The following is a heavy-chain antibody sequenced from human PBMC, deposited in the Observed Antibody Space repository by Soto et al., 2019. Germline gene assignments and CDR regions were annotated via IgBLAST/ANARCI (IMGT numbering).Heavy chain of an antibody. Sequence: EVQLLESGGGLVQPGGSLRLSCAASGFTFSSYAMSWVRQAPGKGLEWVSAISGSGGSTYYADSVKGRFTNSRDNSKNTPYLQMNSLSAEDTAVYYCAKVTYYDILTGYYSSSNFDYWGQGTLVTVSS. V-gene: IGHV3-23*01. CDR2: ISGSGGST. CDR1: GFTFSSYA. CDR3: AKVTYYDILTGYYSSSNFDY. D-gene: IGHD3-9*01. J-gene: IGHJ4*02.